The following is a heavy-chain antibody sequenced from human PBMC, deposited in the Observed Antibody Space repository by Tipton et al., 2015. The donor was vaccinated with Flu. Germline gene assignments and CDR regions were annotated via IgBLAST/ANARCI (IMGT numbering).Heavy chain of an antibody. J-gene: IGHJ4*02. Sequence: LSLTCTVSGGSISSGGYYWSWIRQHPGKGLEWIGYISYSGITYYNPSLRSRVTISVDTSKNQFSLKVSSVTAADTAMYYCARTDSTLTIFFDYWGQGTLVPVSS. V-gene: IGHV4-31*03. CDR1: GGSISSGGYY. CDR3: ARTDSTLTIFFDY. D-gene: IGHD4-11*01. CDR2: ISYSGIT.